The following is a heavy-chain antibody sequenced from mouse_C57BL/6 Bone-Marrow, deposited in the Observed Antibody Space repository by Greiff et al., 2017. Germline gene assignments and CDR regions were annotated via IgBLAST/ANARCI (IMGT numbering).Heavy chain of an antibody. CDR3: ARGNWDYFDY. D-gene: IGHD4-1*01. CDR1: GYTFTSYG. J-gene: IGHJ2*01. Sequence: VHLVESGAELARPGASVKLSCKASGYTFTSYGISWVKQRTGQGLEWIGEIYPRSGNTYYNEKFKGKATLTADKSSSTAYMELRSLTSEDSAVYFCARGNWDYFDYWGQGTTLTVSS. V-gene: IGHV1-81*01. CDR2: IYPRSGNT.